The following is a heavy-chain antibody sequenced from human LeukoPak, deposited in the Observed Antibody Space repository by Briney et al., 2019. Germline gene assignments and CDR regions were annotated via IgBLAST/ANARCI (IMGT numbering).Heavy chain of an antibody. D-gene: IGHD6-13*01. CDR2: IYPGDSDT. CDR3: ARDTAAGTNNWYFDL. J-gene: IGHJ2*01. CDR1: GYTFTTYW. V-gene: IGHV5-51*01. Sequence: GESLKISCKGAGYTFTTYWINWVRQMPGKGLEWMGNIYPGDSDTRYSPFFQGQVTISADKSISTAYLQWSSLKASDTAMYYCARDTAAGTNNWYFDLWGRGTLVTVSS.